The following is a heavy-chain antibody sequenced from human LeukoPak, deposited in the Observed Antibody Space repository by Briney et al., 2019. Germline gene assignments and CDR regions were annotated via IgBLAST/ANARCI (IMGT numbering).Heavy chain of an antibody. Sequence: PSKTLSLTCTVSGGSIGTYYWSWIRQPPGKGLELIGYMYDSGSTNYNPSLKSRVTISVDTSKNQFSLRLTSVTAADTAVYYCARHGGSYTFDFWGQGVLVTVSS. CDR3: ARHGGSYTFDF. D-gene: IGHD1-26*01. CDR2: MYDSGST. CDR1: GGSIGTYY. V-gene: IGHV4-59*01. J-gene: IGHJ4*02.